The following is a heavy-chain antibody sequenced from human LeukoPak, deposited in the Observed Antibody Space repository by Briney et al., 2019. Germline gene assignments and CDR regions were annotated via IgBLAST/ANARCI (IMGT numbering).Heavy chain of an antibody. J-gene: IGHJ6*03. V-gene: IGHV1-8*01. CDR1: GYTFTSYD. CDR2: MNPNSGNT. Sequence: GASVKVSCKASGYTFTSYDINWVRQATGQGLEWMGWMNPNSGNTGYAQKFQGRVTITRNTSISTAYMELSSLRSEDTAVYYCARGGFDGETGGSPMYYYYYYYMDVWGKGTTVTVPS. D-gene: IGHD3-16*01. CDR3: ARGGFDGETGGSPMYYYYYYYMDV.